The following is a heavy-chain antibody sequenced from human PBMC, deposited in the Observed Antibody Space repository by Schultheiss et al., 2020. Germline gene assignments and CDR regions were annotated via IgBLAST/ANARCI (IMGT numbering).Heavy chain of an antibody. CDR2: IYYSGST. CDR3: ARSFGGVIVQGYYFDY. V-gene: IGHV4-61*10. D-gene: IGHD3-16*02. Sequence: SETLSLTCTVSGGSISSGSYYWSWIRQPAGKGLEWIGYIYYSGSTYYNPSLKSRVTISVDTSKNQFSLKLSSVTAADTAVYYCARSFGGVIVQGYYFDYWGQGTLVNVSS. J-gene: IGHJ4*02. CDR1: GGSISSGSYY.